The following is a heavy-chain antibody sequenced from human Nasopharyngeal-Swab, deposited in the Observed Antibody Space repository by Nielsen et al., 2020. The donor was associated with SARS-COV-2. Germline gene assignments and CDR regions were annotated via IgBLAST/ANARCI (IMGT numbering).Heavy chain of an antibody. J-gene: IGHJ6*02. CDR3: ARVRDAYYDFWSGYGMDV. CDR2: INTNTGNP. Sequence: WVRQAPGQGLEGMGWINTNTGNPTYAQGFTGRFVFSLDTSVSTAYLQISSLKAEDTAVYYCARVRDAYYDFWSGYGMDVWGQGPTVTSP. V-gene: IGHV7-4-1*02. D-gene: IGHD3-3*01.